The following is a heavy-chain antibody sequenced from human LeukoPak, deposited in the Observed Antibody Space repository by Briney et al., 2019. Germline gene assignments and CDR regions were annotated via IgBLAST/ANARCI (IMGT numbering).Heavy chain of an antibody. V-gene: IGHV3-30*16. D-gene: IGHD5-18*01. Sequence: GGSLRLSCAASGFTFRSYAMHWVRQAPGKGLEWVAVILYDGSNEYYGDSVKGRFTISRDNSKNTLYLQMNSLRADDTAVYYCARDRQLYFPNYYFDYWGQGTLVTVSS. CDR2: ILYDGSNE. CDR1: GFTFRSYA. J-gene: IGHJ4*02. CDR3: ARDRQLYFPNYYFDY.